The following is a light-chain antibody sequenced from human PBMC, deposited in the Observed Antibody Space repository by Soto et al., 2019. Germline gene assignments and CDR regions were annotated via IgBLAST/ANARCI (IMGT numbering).Light chain of an antibody. V-gene: IGKV1-5*01. CDR3: QQYNSYSIT. Sequence: DIQLTQSPSTLSASVGDRVTITCRASKNINTWVAWYKQKPGKAPKLLIYAASSLQSGVPSRFSGSGSGTYVTLTISSLQHEDFATYYGQQYNSYSITFGQGTRLEI. J-gene: IGKJ5*01. CDR2: AAS. CDR1: KNINTW.